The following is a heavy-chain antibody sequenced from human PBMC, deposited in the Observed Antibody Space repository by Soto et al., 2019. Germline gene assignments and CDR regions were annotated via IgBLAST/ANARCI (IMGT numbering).Heavy chain of an antibody. CDR3: ALYSGKLLWFGEQFYGSGFDP. D-gene: IGHD3-10*01. V-gene: IGHV4-39*01. J-gene: IGHJ5*02. Sequence: PSETLSLTCTVSGVSITSCTYYWVRLRQPQGQGLVWIGTIYYTGSTYYDPSIKSRVTISVDTSKNQFSLKLTSVTAADTAVYYCALYSGKLLWFGEQFYGSGFDPWGQGTLVTVSS. CDR2: IYYTGST. CDR1: GVSITSCTYY.